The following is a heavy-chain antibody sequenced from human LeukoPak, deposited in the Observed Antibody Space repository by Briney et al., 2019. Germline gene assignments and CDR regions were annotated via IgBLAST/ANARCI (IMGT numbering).Heavy chain of an antibody. D-gene: IGHD3-3*01. CDR3: AKDLQITIWGAFDI. V-gene: IGHV3-23*01. CDR2: ISGSGGST. Sequence: GGSLRLACAASGFRFSSYAMSWVRQAPGKGLEWVSAISGSGGSTYYADSVKGRFTISRDNSKNTLYLQMNSLRAEDTAVYYCAKDLQITIWGAFDIWGQGTMVTVSS. CDR1: GFRFSSYA. J-gene: IGHJ3*02.